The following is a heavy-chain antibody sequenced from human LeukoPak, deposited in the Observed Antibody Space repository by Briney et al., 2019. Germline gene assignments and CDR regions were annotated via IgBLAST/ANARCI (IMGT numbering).Heavy chain of an antibody. V-gene: IGHV1-2*02. J-gene: IGHJ4*02. CDR1: GYTFTGYY. Sequence: ASVKVSCKASGYTFTGYYMHWVRQAPGQGLEWMGWINPNSGGTNYAQKFQGRLTMTRDTSTSTAFMELHSLTSDDTAMYYCATGLNTPNDFWGQGTLVIVSS. CDR2: INPNSGGT. D-gene: IGHD1-14*01. CDR3: ATGLNTPNDF.